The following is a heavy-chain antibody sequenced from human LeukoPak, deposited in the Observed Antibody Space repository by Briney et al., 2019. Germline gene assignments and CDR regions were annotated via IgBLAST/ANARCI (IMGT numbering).Heavy chain of an antibody. CDR2: ISYDGSNK. D-gene: IGHD3-22*01. J-gene: IGHJ4*02. CDR3: ARDQGDNYYDSSGYYLPFFDY. Sequence: PGGSLRLSRAASGFTFSSYAMHWVRQAPGKGLEWVAVISYDGSNKYYADSVKGRFTISRDNSKNTLYLQMNSLRAEDTAVYYCARDQGDNYYDSSGYYLPFFDYWGQGTLVTVSS. V-gene: IGHV3-30-3*01. CDR1: GFTFSSYA.